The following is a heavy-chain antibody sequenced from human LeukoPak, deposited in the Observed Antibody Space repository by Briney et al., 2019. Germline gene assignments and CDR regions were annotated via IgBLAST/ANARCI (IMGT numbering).Heavy chain of an antibody. Sequence: GASVKVSCKASGFTFTSYGISWVRQAPGQGLEWMGWISAYNGNTNYAQKLQGRVTMTTDTSTSTAYMELRSLRSDDTAVYYCARDGGILLTARGGFDPWGQGTLVTVSS. CDR1: GFTFTSYG. CDR3: ARDGGILLTARGGFDP. CDR2: ISAYNGNT. J-gene: IGHJ5*02. D-gene: IGHD2-21*02. V-gene: IGHV1-18*01.